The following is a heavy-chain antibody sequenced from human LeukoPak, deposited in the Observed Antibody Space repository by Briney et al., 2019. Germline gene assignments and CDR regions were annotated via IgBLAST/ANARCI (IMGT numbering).Heavy chain of an antibody. Sequence: QPGGSLRLSCAASGFTCSSYYMSWVRQAPGKGLEWVANIKQDGSEKYYVDSVKGRFTISRDNAKNSLYLQMNSLRAEDTAVYYCARARGIDYWGQGTLVTVSS. J-gene: IGHJ4*02. CDR3: ARARGIDY. D-gene: IGHD2/OR15-2a*01. CDR2: IKQDGSEK. V-gene: IGHV3-7*03. CDR1: GFTCSSYY.